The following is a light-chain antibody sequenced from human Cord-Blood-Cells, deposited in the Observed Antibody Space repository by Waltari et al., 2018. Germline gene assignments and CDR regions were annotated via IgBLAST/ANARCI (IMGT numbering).Light chain of an antibody. CDR3: QQYNNLPYS. Sequence: EIVMTQSPATLSVSPGERATLSCRASQSVSSNLAWYQQKPGQAPRLLIYGASTRATGIPTRFSVSGSGTEFTLTISSLQSEDFSVYYCQQYNNLPYSFGQGTKLEIK. V-gene: IGKV3-15*01. CDR1: QSVSSN. J-gene: IGKJ2*03. CDR2: GAS.